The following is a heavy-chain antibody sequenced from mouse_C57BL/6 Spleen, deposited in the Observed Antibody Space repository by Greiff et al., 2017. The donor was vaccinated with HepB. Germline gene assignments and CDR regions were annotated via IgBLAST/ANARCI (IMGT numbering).Heavy chain of an antibody. V-gene: IGHV1S81*02. J-gene: IGHJ2*01. CDR3: ARIKKIVATYFDY. CDR2: TNPTNGRT. CDR1: GYTFTSYW. Sequence: VQLQQSGAELVKAGASVKMSCKASGYTFTSYWMHWVKQRLGQGLEWFAETNPTNGRTYYNEKFKSKATLTVDKSSSTAYMLLSGPTFEDSAVYYGARIKKIVATYFDYWVQGTTLTVSS. D-gene: IGHD1-1*01.